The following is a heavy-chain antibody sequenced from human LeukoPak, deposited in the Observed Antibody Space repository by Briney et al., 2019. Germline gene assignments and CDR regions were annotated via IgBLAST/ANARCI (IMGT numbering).Heavy chain of an antibody. Sequence: GGSLRLSCAASGFTFSSYSMNWVRQAPGKGLEWVSSISSSSSYIYYADSVKGRFTISRDNAKNSLYLQMNSLRAEDTAVYYCARGAYYYDSSGYPDAFDIWGQGTMVTVSS. CDR1: GFTFSSYS. CDR2: ISSSSSYI. D-gene: IGHD3-22*01. V-gene: IGHV3-21*01. CDR3: ARGAYYYDSSGYPDAFDI. J-gene: IGHJ3*02.